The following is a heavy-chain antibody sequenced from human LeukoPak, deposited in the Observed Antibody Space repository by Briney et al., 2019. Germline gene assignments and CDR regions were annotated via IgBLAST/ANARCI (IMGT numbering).Heavy chain of an antibody. CDR2: ISGSGGST. CDR3: AKAYSYGYRAFVN. Sequence: PGASLSLSCAASGCTFSSYAMSWVRQPPGKGLEWVSAISGSGGSTYYADSVKGRFTIPRDNSKNKLYLQMNSLRAEDTAVYYCAKAYSYGYRAFVNWGQETLVTVSS. D-gene: IGHD5-18*01. CDR1: GCTFSSYA. V-gene: IGHV3-23*01. J-gene: IGHJ4*02.